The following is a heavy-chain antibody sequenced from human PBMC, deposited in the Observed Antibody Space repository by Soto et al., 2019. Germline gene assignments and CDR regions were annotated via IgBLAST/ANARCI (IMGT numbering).Heavy chain of an antibody. CDR3: ASVRGHNWNNY. CDR1: GFTFDDYA. D-gene: IGHD1-20*01. Sequence: EVQLVESGGGLVQPGRSLRLSCAASGFTFDDYAMHWVRQAPGKGLEWVSGISWNSGSIGYADSVKGRFTISRDNAKNSLYLQMNSLRAEDTAVYYCASVRGHNWNNYWGQGTLVTVSS. V-gene: IGHV3-9*01. J-gene: IGHJ4*02. CDR2: ISWNSGSI.